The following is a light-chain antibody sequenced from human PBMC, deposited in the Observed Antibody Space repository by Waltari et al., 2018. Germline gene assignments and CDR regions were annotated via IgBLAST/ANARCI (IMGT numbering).Light chain of an antibody. V-gene: IGKV3-20*01. J-gene: IGKJ5*01. Sequence: EIVLTQSPGTLSLSPGESVPRSCRANENIRSSYLAWYQQKPGQAPRLLTYGASSRASDIPDRFSGRGSGRGFTLSISSLEPEDSAVYFCQQYGSSSITFGQGTRLEIK. CDR1: ENIRSSY. CDR2: GAS. CDR3: QQYGSSSIT.